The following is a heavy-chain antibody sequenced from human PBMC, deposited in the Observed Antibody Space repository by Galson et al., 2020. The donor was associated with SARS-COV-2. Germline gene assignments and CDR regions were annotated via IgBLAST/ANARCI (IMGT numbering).Heavy chain of an antibody. CDR2: IYYSGNT. D-gene: IGHD6-19*01. J-gene: IGHJ4*02. V-gene: IGHV4-59*08. Sequence: SETLSLTFTASGGPISGYYWSWIRQPPGKGLEWIGYIYYSGNTNYNPSPKSRVTISVDTSKNQFSLRLSSMTAADTAMYYCARLRESSGILFDRWGQGTLVTVSS. CDR1: GGPISGYY. CDR3: ARLRESSGILFDR.